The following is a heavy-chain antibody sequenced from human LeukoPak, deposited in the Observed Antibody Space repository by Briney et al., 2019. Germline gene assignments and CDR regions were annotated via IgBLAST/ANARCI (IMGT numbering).Heavy chain of an antibody. CDR2: VKSKTDGGTT. D-gene: IGHD5-18*01. V-gene: IGHV3-15*01. CDR1: GFTFNNAW. J-gene: IGHJ4*02. CDR3: TTGTWIQLWLADY. Sequence: GGSLRLSCAASGFTFNNAWMSWVRQAPGKGLEWVGHVKSKTDGGTTDYATPVKGRFSISRDDSKNTLFLQMNSLKTEDTAVYYCTTGTWIQLWLADYWGQGTLVTVSS.